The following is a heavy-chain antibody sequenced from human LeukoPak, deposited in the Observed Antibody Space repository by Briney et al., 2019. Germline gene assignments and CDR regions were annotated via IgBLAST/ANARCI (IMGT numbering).Heavy chain of an antibody. J-gene: IGHJ4*02. Sequence: GGSLRLSCAASGFTFSSYGMSWVRQAPGKGLEWVSAISGSGGSTYYADSVEGRFTISRDNSQNTLYLQMNSLRAEDTAVYYCARDPGFRAVAGMSITYYFDYWGQGTLVTVSS. D-gene: IGHD6-19*01. CDR3: ARDPGFRAVAGMSITYYFDY. CDR2: ISGSGGST. CDR1: GFTFSSYG. V-gene: IGHV3-23*01.